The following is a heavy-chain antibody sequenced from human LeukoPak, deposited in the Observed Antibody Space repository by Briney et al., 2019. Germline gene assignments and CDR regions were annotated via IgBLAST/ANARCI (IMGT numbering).Heavy chain of an antibody. V-gene: IGHV3-21*01. J-gene: IGHJ4*02. CDR3: ARPYDTRGYFPDY. Sequence: GGSLRLSCAASGFTFRNYAMTWVRQAPGKGLEWVSSISRGSDHIFHADSMKGRFTISRDNAKNSLYLQMNSLGAEDTAVYYCARPYDTRGYFPDYWGQGTLVTVSS. CDR2: ISRGSDHI. CDR1: GFTFRNYA. D-gene: IGHD3-22*01.